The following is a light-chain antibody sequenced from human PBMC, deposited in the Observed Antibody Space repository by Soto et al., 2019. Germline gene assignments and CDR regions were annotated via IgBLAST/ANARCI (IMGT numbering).Light chain of an antibody. Sequence: QSVLTQPASVSGSPGQSITISCTGTSSDVGGYNYVSWYQQHPGKAPKLMIYEVSNRPSGVSNRFSGSKSGNTASLTISGLQAEDEADYYCSSYTSSSPLRVFGGGTKLTV. CDR2: EVS. V-gene: IGLV2-14*01. CDR3: SSYTSSSPLRV. J-gene: IGLJ3*02. CDR1: SSDVGGYNY.